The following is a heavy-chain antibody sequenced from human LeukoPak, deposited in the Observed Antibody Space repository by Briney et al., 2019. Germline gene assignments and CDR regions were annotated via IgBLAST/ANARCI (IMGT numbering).Heavy chain of an antibody. Sequence: PSETLSLTCAVSGGSISSGNWWSWVRQPPGKGLEWIGEIYHSGSTNYNPSLKSRVTMSLDKSKNHLSLNLTSVTAADTAVYYCSRESGAFSPFGYWGQGTLVTVSS. V-gene: IGHV4-4*02. J-gene: IGHJ4*02. CDR2: IYHSGST. CDR1: GGSISSGNW. D-gene: IGHD1-26*01. CDR3: SRESGAFSPFGY.